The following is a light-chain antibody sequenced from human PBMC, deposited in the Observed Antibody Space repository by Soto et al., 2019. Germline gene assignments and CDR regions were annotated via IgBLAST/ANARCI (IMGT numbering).Light chain of an antibody. CDR1: QGISSW. CDR3: QQSYRTPPIT. Sequence: DIQMTQPPSSVSASVGDRVTVTCRASQGISSWLAWYQKKPGKAHKLLIYAASSLQSGVPSGFSGSGSGTDFTLTISSLQPEDFATYYCQQSYRTPPITFGQGTRLEIK. CDR2: AAS. J-gene: IGKJ5*01. V-gene: IGKV1-12*01.